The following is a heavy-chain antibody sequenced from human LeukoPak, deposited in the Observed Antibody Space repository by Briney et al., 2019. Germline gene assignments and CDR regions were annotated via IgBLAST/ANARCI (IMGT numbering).Heavy chain of an antibody. V-gene: IGHV4-31*03. D-gene: IGHD2-8*01. CDR2: IYYSGGT. J-gene: IGHJ4*02. CDR3: ARDRYCTNGVCFLFDY. Sequence: SETLSLTCTVSGGSISSGGYYWSWIRQHPGKGLEWIGYIYYSGGTYYNPSLKSRVTISVDTSKNQFSLKLSSVTAADTAVYYCARDRYCTNGVCFLFDYWGQGTLVTVSS. CDR1: GGSISSGGYY.